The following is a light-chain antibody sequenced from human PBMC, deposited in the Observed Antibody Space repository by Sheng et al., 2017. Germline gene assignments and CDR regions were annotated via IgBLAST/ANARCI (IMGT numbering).Light chain of an antibody. CDR2: GAS. Sequence: EIVLTQSPGTLSLSPGERATLSCRASQSVSSSYLAWYQQKPGQAPRLLIYGASSRATGIPDRFSGSGSGTDFTLTISRLEPEDFAVYFCQQRSNWPQYTFGQGTKLEI. CDR1: QSVSSSY. CDR3: QQRSNWPQYT. V-gene: IGKV3D-20*02. J-gene: IGKJ2*01.